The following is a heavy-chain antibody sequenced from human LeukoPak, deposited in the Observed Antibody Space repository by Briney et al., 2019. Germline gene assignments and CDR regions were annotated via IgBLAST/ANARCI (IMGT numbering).Heavy chain of an antibody. Sequence: PGGSLSLSCAASKFTFSSYSMNWVRQPPGKGLEWVSSITSSSTYIYYADSVKGRFTISRDNAKNSLYLQMNSLRAEDTAVYYCARVECSSTGCYFDYWGQGTLVTVSS. CDR3: ARVECSSTGCYFDY. CDR2: ITSSSTYI. D-gene: IGHD2-2*01. J-gene: IGHJ4*02. V-gene: IGHV3-21*01. CDR1: KFTFSSYS.